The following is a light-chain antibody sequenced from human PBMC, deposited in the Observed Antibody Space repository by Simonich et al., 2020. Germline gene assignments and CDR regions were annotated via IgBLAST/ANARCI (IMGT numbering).Light chain of an antibody. V-gene: IGKV3D-20*01. Sequence: EIVLTQSPGTLSLSPGERATLSCRASQSVSSSNLAWYQQKPGLAPRLLIYDASSRATGIPDRFSGSGSGTDFTLTISRLEPEDFAVYYCQQYGSSHHTFGQGTKLEIK. J-gene: IGKJ2*01. CDR3: QQYGSSHHT. CDR1: QSVSSSN. CDR2: DAS.